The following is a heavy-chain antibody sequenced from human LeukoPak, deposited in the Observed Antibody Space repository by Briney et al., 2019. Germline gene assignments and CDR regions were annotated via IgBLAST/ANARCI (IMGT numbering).Heavy chain of an antibody. V-gene: IGHV1-69*13. CDR1: GGTFSSYA. J-gene: IGHJ4*02. Sequence: ASVKVSSKASGGTFSSYAISWVRQAPGQGLEWMGGIIPIFGTANYAQKFQGRVTITADESTSTAYMELSSLRSEDTAVYYCARSLLGQHYCGSGSHDYWGQGTLVTVSS. CDR2: IIPIFGTA. CDR3: ARSLLGQHYCGSGSHDY. D-gene: IGHD3-10*01.